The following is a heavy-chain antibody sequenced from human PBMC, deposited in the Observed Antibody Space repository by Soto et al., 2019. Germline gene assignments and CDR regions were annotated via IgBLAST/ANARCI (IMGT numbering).Heavy chain of an antibody. D-gene: IGHD6-6*01. V-gene: IGHV3-30*18. CDR1: GFTFSSYG. CDR3: AKERDPGSGIAARPGYFDY. CDR2: ISYDGSNK. Sequence: GGSLRLSCAASGFTFSSYGMHWVRQAPGKGLEWVAVISYDGSNKYYADSVKGRVTIARDNSKNTLYLQMNSMRAEDTAVDDCAKERDPGSGIAARPGYFDYWGQGTLVTVSS. J-gene: IGHJ4*02.